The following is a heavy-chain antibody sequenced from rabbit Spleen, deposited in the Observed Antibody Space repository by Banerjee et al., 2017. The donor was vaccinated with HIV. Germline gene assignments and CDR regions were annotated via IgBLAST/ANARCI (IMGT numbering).Heavy chain of an antibody. CDR3: ARDLVGVIGWNFYL. J-gene: IGHJ4*01. Sequence: QSLEESGGDLVQPEGSLTLTCKASGFSFSDRDVMCWVRQAPGKGLEWIACINASTGKPVYATWASGRFTISRTSSTTVTLRMTSLTAADRATYFCARDLVGVIGWNFYLWGQGTLVTVS. V-gene: IGHV1S40*01. D-gene: IGHD1-1*01. CDR2: INASTGKP. CDR1: GFSFSDRDV.